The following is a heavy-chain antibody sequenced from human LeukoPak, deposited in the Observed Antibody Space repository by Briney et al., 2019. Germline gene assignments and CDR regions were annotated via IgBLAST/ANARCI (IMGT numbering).Heavy chain of an antibody. CDR3: VKDLGTMIVENPNTY. D-gene: IGHD3-22*01. J-gene: IGHJ4*02. CDR2: ISSNGGST. Sequence: GGSLRLSCSASGFTFSSYAMHWVRQAPGKGLGYVSAISSNGGSTYYADSVKGRFTISRDNSKNTLYLQMSSLRAEDTAVYYCVKDLGTMIVENPNTYWGQGTLVTVSS. CDR1: GFTFSSYA. V-gene: IGHV3-64D*06.